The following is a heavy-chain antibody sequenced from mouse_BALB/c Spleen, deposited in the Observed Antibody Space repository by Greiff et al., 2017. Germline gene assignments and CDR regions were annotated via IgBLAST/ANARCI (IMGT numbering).Heavy chain of an antibody. Sequence: EAQGVESGGGLVQPGGSLKLSCAASGFTFSSYGMSWVRQTPDKRLELVATINSNGGSTYYPDSVKGRFTISRDNAKNTLYLQMSSLKSEDTAMYYCASAYYRYDKAWFAYWGQGTLVTVSA. J-gene: IGHJ3*01. CDR3: ASAYYRYDKAWFAY. V-gene: IGHV5-6-3*01. CDR2: INSNGGST. CDR1: GFTFSSYG. D-gene: IGHD2-14*01.